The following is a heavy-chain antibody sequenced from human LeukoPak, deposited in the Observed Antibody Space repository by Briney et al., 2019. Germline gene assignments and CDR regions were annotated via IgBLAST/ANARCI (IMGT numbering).Heavy chain of an antibody. D-gene: IGHD6-19*01. CDR1: RYTFTGYY. CDR3: ARDQGSSGWSDFDY. V-gene: IGHV1-2*02. Sequence: GASVKVSCKASRYTFTGYYIHWVRQAPGQGLEWMGWINPNSAATNYEKKFQGRVTMIRDTSISRAYMELSRLRYDDTAVYYCARDQGSSGWSDFDYWGQGTLVTVSS. CDR2: INPNSAAT. J-gene: IGHJ4*02.